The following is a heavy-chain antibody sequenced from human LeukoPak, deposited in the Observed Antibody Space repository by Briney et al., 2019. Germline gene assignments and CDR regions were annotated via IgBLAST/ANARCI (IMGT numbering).Heavy chain of an antibody. CDR3: ARDTPPLYDAFDI. J-gene: IGHJ3*02. CDR2: IYHSGST. V-gene: IGHV4-39*07. Sequence: PSETLSLTCTVSGGSISSSSYYWGWIRQPPGKGLEWIGSIYHSGSTYYNPSLKSRVTISVDTSKNQFSLKLSSVTAADTAVYYCARDTPPLYDAFDIWGQGTMVTVSS. CDR1: GGSISSSSYY.